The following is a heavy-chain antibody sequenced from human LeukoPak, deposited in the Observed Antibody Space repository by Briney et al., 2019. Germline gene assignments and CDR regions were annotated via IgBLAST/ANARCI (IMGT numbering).Heavy chain of an antibody. D-gene: IGHD2-15*01. Sequence: ASVKVSCKASGYTFTCYYMHWVRQAPGQGVEWMGWINPNSGCTNYAQKFQGRVTMTRDTSIGTAYMELSRLRSDDTAVYYCARGPHCSGGSCYSKNWFDPWGQGTLVTVSS. CDR3: ARGPHCSGGSCYSKNWFDP. CDR2: INPNSGCT. J-gene: IGHJ5*02. V-gene: IGHV1-2*02. CDR1: GYTFTCYY.